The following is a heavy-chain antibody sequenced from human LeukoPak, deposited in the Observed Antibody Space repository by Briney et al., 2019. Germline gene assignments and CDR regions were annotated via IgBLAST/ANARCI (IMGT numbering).Heavy chain of an antibody. CDR3: ASEVDSSGWYRSFDY. V-gene: IGHV3-20*04. Sequence: PGGSLRLSCAASGFTFDDYGMSWVRQAPGKGLEWVSGINWNGGSTYYADSVKGRFTISRDNSKNSLYLQMNSLRAEDTAVYYCASEVDSSGWYRSFDYWGQGTLVTVSS. CDR1: GFTFDDYG. D-gene: IGHD6-19*01. CDR2: INWNGGST. J-gene: IGHJ4*02.